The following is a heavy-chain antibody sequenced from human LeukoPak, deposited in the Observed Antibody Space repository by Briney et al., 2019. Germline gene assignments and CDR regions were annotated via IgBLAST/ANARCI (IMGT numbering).Heavy chain of an antibody. Sequence: AETLSLTCAVYGGSFRGYYWSWIRQPPGKGLEWIGEINHSGSTNYNPSLKSRVTISLDTSMKKFSLKLNSVTAAYTAVYYCASTERCSTTCPLDYWGQGTLVTVSS. CDR1: GGSFRGYY. J-gene: IGHJ4*02. V-gene: IGHV4-34*01. CDR3: ASTERCSTTCPLDY. CDR2: INHSGST. D-gene: IGHD2-2*01.